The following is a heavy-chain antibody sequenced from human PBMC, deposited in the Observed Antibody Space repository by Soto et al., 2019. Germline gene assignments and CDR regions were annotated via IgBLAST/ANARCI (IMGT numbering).Heavy chain of an antibody. CDR3: ARSLFLEWLHGSYGMYV. J-gene: IGHJ6*02. V-gene: IGHV4-4*07. CDR1: AGTTSRYY. D-gene: IGHD3-3*01. CDR2: IYTSGRT. Sequence: SETRPETWIGSAGTTSRYYCSGFRHPAEKGLESIGRIYTSGRTNFTPSLKSRVTMSVDTSKNQFALKLSSVTAADTAVYYCARSLFLEWLHGSYGMYVSGQGTTV.